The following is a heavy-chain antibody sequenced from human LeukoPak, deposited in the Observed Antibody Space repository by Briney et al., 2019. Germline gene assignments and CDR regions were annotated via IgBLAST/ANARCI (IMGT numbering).Heavy chain of an antibody. CDR3: ARSPSPYYDFWSGYSSYWYFDL. CDR1: GGSFSGYY. D-gene: IGHD3-3*01. V-gene: IGHV4-34*01. J-gene: IGHJ2*01. Sequence: SETLSLTCAVYGGSFSGYYWSWIRQPPGKGLEWIGEINHSESTNYNPSLKSRVTISVDTSKNQFSLKLSSVTAADTAVYYCARSPSPYYDFWSGYSSYWYFDLWGRGTLVTVSS. CDR2: INHSEST.